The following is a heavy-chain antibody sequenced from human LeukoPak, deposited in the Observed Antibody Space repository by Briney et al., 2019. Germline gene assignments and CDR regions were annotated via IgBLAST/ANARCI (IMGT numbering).Heavy chain of an antibody. CDR3: ARDSGGDAYNDYFDA. J-gene: IGHJ4*02. CDR2: IHYSGDRT. CDR1: GFSFNTYA. Sequence: PGGSLRLSCAASGFSFNTYAMHWVRQAPGKGLEFVSAIHYSGDRTYYENSVKGRFIISRDNSRKTLLLQMGSLRAEDTAVYYCARDSGGDAYNDYFDAWGQGTLVTVSS. D-gene: IGHD5-24*01. V-gene: IGHV3-64*01.